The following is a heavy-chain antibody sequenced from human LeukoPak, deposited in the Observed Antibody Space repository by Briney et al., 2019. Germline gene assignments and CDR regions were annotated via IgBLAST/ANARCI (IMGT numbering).Heavy chain of an antibody. CDR2: VFDSGRT. D-gene: IGHD5-18*01. J-gene: IGHJ4*02. Sequence: PSETLSLTCTVSGVSMTTHHWNWLRQTPGKGLEWIGYVFDSGRTKENPSLKSRVTLSADTSKNQLSLRLSSVTAADTAVYYCTTIKRGNIFGYFDFWGQGILVTVSS. CDR1: GVSMTTHH. CDR3: TTIKRGNIFGYFDF. V-gene: IGHV4-59*11.